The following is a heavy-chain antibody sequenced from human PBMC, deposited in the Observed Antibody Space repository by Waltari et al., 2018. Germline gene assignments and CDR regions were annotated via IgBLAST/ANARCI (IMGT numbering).Heavy chain of an antibody. V-gene: IGHV4-39*01. CDR1: GGSISSSSYY. CDR2: IYYSGST. J-gene: IGHJ4*02. D-gene: IGHD6-19*01. Sequence: QLQLQESGPGLVKPSETLSFTCTVSGGSISSSSYYWGWIRQPPGKGLEWIGSIYYSGSTYYNPSLKSRVTISVDTSKNQFSLKLSSVTAADTAVYYCATKRESSASGFGYWGQGTLVTVSS. CDR3: ATKRESSASGFGY.